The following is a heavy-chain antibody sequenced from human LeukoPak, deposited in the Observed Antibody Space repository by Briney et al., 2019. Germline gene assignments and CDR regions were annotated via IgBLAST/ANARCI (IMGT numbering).Heavy chain of an antibody. CDR1: GFTFSSYS. Sequence: GESLRLSCAASGFTFSSYSMNWVRQAPGKWLEWVSSISSSSSYIYYADSVKGRFTISRDNAKNSLYLQMNSLRAEDTAVYYCAKDQAAAVLLLLPGLFDYWGQGTLVTVSS. J-gene: IGHJ4*02. CDR3: AKDQAAAVLLLLPGLFDY. D-gene: IGHD3-10*01. CDR2: ISSSSSYI. V-gene: IGHV3-21*01.